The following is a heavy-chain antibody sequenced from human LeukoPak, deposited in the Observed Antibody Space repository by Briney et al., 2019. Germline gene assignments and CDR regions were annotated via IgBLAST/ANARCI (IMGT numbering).Heavy chain of an antibody. D-gene: IGHD3-9*01. CDR1: GYTFTSYG. Sequence: GASVKVSCKASGYTFTSYGISWVRQAPGQGLEWMGWISAYNGNTNYAQKLQGRVTMTTDTSTSTAYMELRSLRSGDTAVYYCARDGFDWLLYRFDYWGQGTLVTVSS. V-gene: IGHV1-18*01. CDR2: ISAYNGNT. CDR3: ARDGFDWLLYRFDY. J-gene: IGHJ4*02.